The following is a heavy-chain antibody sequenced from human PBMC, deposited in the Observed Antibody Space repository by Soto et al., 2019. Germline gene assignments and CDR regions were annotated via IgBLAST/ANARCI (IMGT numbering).Heavy chain of an antibody. Sequence: GGSLRLSCAASGFTFNSYAMSWVRQAPGKGLEWVSGIGGGGRSTYYADSVKGRFTISRDNSKNALYLQMNILRAEDTALYYCAKDAYCSSSSCYFDYWGQGTLVTVSS. V-gene: IGHV3-23*01. CDR1: GFTFNSYA. J-gene: IGHJ4*02. CDR2: IGGGGRST. D-gene: IGHD2-2*01. CDR3: AKDAYCSSSSCYFDY.